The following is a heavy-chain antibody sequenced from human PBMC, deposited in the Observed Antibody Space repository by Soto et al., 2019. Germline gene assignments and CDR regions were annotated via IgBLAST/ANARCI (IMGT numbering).Heavy chain of an antibody. Sequence: SETLSLTCNVSGGSVTNSSYYWAWIRQSPGKGLEWIGSVYYRGRSYSKSSVKSRVTISVDTSKNQFSLNFNSVTASDTALYYCVSQRTTVLTQAYFDYWGPGALVT. J-gene: IGHJ4*02. V-gene: IGHV4-39*01. CDR1: GGSVTNSSYY. CDR2: VYYRGRS. CDR3: VSQRTTVLTQAYFDY. D-gene: IGHD4-17*01.